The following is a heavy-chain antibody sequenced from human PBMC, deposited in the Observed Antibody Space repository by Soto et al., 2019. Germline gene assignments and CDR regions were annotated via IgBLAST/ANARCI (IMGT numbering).Heavy chain of an antibody. CDR1: GYTFTNYG. CDR3: ARDDRAAASGTTYYFDY. Sequence: ASVKVSCKASGYTFTNYGLSWVRQAPGQGLEWMAWISPYDGNTHYAQKVRGRITVTTDTSTSTAYIELRSLTSDDTAVYFCARDDRAAASGTTYYFDYWGQG. V-gene: IGHV1-18*01. J-gene: IGHJ4*02. CDR2: ISPYDGNT. D-gene: IGHD6-13*01.